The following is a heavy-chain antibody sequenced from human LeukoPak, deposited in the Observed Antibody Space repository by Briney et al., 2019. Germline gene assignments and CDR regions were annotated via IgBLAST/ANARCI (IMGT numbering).Heavy chain of an antibody. V-gene: IGHV3-11*01. D-gene: IGHD1-26*01. CDR3: GRDGSGSPDY. Sequence: PGGSLRLSCEASGFSFSDYYMTWIRQAPGKGLEWISYISTTSHMIYYADSVKGRFTTSRDNAKNSLYLQMNSLRPEDTAVYFCGRDGSGSPDYWGQGTLVTVSS. CDR1: GFSFSDYY. J-gene: IGHJ4*02. CDR2: ISTTSHMI.